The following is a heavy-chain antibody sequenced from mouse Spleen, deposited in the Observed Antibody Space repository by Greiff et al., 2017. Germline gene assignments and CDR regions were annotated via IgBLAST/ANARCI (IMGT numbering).Heavy chain of an antibody. CDR1: GFTFSSYG. CDR3: ARHEDGSYAMDH. CDR2: ISSGGSYT. V-gene: IGHV5-6*01. J-gene: IGHJ4*01. D-gene: IGHD2-3*01. Sequence: EVQLVESGGDLVKPGGSLKLSCAASGFTFSSYGMSWVRQTPDKRLEWVATISSGGSYTYYPDSVKGRFTISRDNAKNTLYLQMSSLKSEDTAMYYCARHEDGSYAMDHWGQGTSVTVSS.